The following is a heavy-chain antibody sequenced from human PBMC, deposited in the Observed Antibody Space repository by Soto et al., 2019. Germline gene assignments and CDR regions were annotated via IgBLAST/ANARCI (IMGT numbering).Heavy chain of an antibody. Sequence: ASVKVSCKASGYTFTSYYMHWVRQAPGQGLEWMGIINPSGGSTSYAQKFQGRVTMTRDTSTSTVYMELSSLRSEDTAVYYCARTYYDFWSGYPSNYYYYYGMDVWGQGTTVTVSS. CDR2: INPSGGST. V-gene: IGHV1-46*01. CDR1: GYTFTSYY. D-gene: IGHD3-3*01. CDR3: ARTYYDFWSGYPSNYYYYYGMDV. J-gene: IGHJ6*02.